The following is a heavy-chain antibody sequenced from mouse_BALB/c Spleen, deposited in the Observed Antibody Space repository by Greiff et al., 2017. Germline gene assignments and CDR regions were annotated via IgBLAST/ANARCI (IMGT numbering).Heavy chain of an antibody. D-gene: IGHD2-4*01. Sequence: EVQLQQSGPELVKPGASMKISCKASGYSFTGYTMNWVKQSHGKNLEWIGLINPYNGGTSYNQKFKGKATLTVDKSSSTAYMELLSLTSEDSAVSYGARSAPAGEHDYAWFAYWGEGTLVTVSA. CDR3: ARSAPAGEHDYAWFAY. CDR1: GYSFTGYT. CDR2: INPYNGGT. V-gene: IGHV1-18*01. J-gene: IGHJ3*01.